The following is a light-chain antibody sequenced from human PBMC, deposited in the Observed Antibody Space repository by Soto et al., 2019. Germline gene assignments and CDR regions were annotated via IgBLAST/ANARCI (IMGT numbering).Light chain of an antibody. CDR1: QSVSSSY. CDR3: QERSNWPGLT. CDR2: DAS. Sequence: EIVLTQSPGTLSLSPGERATLSCRASQSVSSSYLAWYQQKPGQAPRLLIYDASRRATGIPARFSGSGSGTDFTLTISSLEPEDFAVYYCQERSNWPGLTFGGGTKVDIK. J-gene: IGKJ4*01. V-gene: IGKV3D-20*02.